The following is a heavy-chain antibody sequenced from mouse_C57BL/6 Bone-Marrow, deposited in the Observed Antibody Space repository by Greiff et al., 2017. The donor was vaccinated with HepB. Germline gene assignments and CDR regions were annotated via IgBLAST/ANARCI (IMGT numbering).Heavy chain of an antibody. Sequence: QVQLQQSGAELARPGASVKLSCKASGYTFTSYGISWVKQRTGQGLEWIGEIYPRSGNTYYNEKFKGKATLTADKSSSTAYMELRSLTSEDSVVYFCARPLAYWGQGTLVTVSA. J-gene: IGHJ3*01. V-gene: IGHV1-81*01. CDR3: ARPLAY. CDR2: IYPRSGNT. CDR1: GYTFTSYG.